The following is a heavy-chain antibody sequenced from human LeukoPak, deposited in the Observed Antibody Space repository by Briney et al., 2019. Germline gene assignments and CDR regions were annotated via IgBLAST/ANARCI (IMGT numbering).Heavy chain of an antibody. V-gene: IGHV1-18*01. J-gene: IGHJ3*02. CDR1: GYTFTSYG. Sequence: APVKVSCKASGYTFTSYGISWVRQAPGQGLEWMGWISAYNGNTNYAQKLQGRVTMTTDTSTSTAYMELRSLRSDDTAVYYCARDTIFGALWGAFDIWGQGTMVTVSS. CDR2: ISAYNGNT. CDR3: ARDTIFGALWGAFDI. D-gene: IGHD3-3*01.